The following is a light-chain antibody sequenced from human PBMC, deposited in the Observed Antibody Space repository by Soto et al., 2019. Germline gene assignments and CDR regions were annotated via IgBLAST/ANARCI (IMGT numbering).Light chain of an antibody. CDR2: CAS. CDR3: QQYNNWPGWA. Sequence: EIVMTQSPVTLSVSPGERVTLSCRASQSISSNFAWYQQKPGQAPRLLIYCASTRATGIPARFSGSGSGTEFTLTISSLQSEDFAVYYCQQYNNWPGWAFGQGTKVEIK. J-gene: IGKJ1*01. CDR1: QSISSN. V-gene: IGKV3-15*01.